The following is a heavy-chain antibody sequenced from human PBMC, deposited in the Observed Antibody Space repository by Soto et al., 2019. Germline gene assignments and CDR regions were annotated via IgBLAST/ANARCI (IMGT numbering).Heavy chain of an antibody. CDR1: GFTFSGYG. J-gene: IGHJ5*02. Sequence: GGSLRLSCAASGFTFSGYGMHWVRQAPGKGLEWVTLISYDGSNKYYADSVKGRFTISRDNSKNTLYLQMNSLRAEDTAVYYCVKTDMGGSYDHWGLGTLVTVSS. CDR3: VKTDMGGSYDH. D-gene: IGHD1-26*01. V-gene: IGHV3-30*18. CDR2: ISYDGSNK.